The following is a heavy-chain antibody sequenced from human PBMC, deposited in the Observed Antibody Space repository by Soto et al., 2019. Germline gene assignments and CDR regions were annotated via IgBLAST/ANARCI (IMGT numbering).Heavy chain of an antibody. CDR2: FSTTGST. CDR3: ARGAYGSGSPPNWFDP. V-gene: IGHV4-4*07. J-gene: IGHJ5*02. D-gene: IGHD3-10*01. Sequence: PSETLSLTCTVSGASISSYYWSWTRQPAGKGLEWIGRFSTTGSTNYNPSLKSRVTVSVDTSKNQFSLKLNSVTAADTAVYFCARGAYGSGSPPNWFDPWGQGTLVTVSS. CDR1: GASISSYY.